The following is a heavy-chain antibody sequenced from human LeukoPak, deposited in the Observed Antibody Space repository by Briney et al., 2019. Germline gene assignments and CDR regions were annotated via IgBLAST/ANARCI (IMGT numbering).Heavy chain of an antibody. CDR1: GFTFSYYG. D-gene: IGHD2/OR15-2a*01. CDR2: LQKDGSDI. Sequence: PGGSLRLSCAASGFTFSYYGMHWVRQAPDKGLEWVAFLQKDGSDIHCADSVEGRFTISRDNSKNTLYLQMNSLRPEDTAVYYCANRRGTQVLGNNIDIWGQGTLVTVSS. J-gene: IGHJ3*02. V-gene: IGHV3-30*02. CDR3: ANRRGTQVLGNNIDI.